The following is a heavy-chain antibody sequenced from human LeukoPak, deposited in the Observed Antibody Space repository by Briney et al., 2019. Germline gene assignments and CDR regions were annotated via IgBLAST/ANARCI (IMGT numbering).Heavy chain of an antibody. D-gene: IGHD5-18*01. CDR3: ARGRYSETDAFDI. Sequence: ASVKVSCKASGGTFSSYAISWVRQAPGQGLEWMGRIIPIFGTANYAQKFQGRVTTTADKSTSTAYMELSSLRSEDTAVYYCARGRYSETDAFDIWGQGTMVTVSS. CDR1: GGTFSSYA. J-gene: IGHJ3*02. CDR2: IIPIFGTA. V-gene: IGHV1-69*06.